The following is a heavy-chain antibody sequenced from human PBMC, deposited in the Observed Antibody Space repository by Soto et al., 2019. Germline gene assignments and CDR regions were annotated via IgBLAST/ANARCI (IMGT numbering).Heavy chain of an antibody. Sequence: GGSLRLSCAASGFTFSGSAMHWVRQASGKGLEWVGRIRSKANSYATAYAASVKGRFTISRDDSKNTAYLQMNSLKTEDTAVYYCTRLGWDYYDSSGYYNKVDYWGQGTLVTVYS. D-gene: IGHD3-22*01. CDR1: GFTFSGSA. J-gene: IGHJ4*02. CDR3: TRLGWDYYDSSGYYNKVDY. CDR2: IRSKANSYAT. V-gene: IGHV3-73*01.